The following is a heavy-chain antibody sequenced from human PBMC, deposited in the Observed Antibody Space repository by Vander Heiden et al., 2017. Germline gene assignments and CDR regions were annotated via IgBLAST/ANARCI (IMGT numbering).Heavy chain of an antibody. CDR2: ISDSGDIT. V-gene: IGHV3-23*01. Sequence: EVQMLESGGGLVQPGGSLRLSCAASGFTFSNYAMSWVRQAPGKGLECVSVISDSGDITYYADSVKGRFTISRDNSKNTLYLQMNSLRAEDTAIYYCVKLTLDYWGQGTLVTVSS. J-gene: IGHJ4*02. CDR1: GFTFSNYA. CDR3: VKLTLDY.